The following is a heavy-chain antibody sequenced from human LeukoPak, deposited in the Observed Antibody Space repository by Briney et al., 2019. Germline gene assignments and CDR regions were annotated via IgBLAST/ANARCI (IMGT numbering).Heavy chain of an antibody. Sequence: GGSLRLSCAASGFTFSNYWMHWVRQAPGKGLVWVSRINTDRSSTTYADSVKGRFTISRDNAKNTLYLQMNSLRAEDTAVYYCARVSAVAGTGPFDYWGQGTLVTVSS. J-gene: IGHJ4*02. CDR3: ARVSAVAGTGPFDY. CDR2: INTDRSST. CDR1: GFTFSNYW. D-gene: IGHD6-19*01. V-gene: IGHV3-74*01.